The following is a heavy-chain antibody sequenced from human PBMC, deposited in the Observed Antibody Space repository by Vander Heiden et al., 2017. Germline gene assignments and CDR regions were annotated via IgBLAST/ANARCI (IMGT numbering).Heavy chain of an antibody. D-gene: IGHD3-9*01. J-gene: IGHJ6*02. CDR1: GFTFSSYA. V-gene: IGHV3-23*01. CDR2: ISGSGGST. CDR3: ASAPGDYDILTGYYFYYYGMDV. Sequence: EVQLLESGGGLVQPGGSLRLSCAASGFTFSSYAMSWVRQAPGKGLEWVSAISGSGGSTYYADSVKGRFTISRDNSKNTLYLQMNSLRAEDTAVYYCASAPGDYDILTGYYFYYYGMDVWCQGTTVTVSS.